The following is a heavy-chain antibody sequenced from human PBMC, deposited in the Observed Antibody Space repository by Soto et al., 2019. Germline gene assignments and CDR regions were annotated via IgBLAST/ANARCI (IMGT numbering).Heavy chain of an antibody. V-gene: IGHV4-39*07. CDR1: GGSISSTTYS. Sequence: PSETLSLTCTVSGGSISSTTYSWGWIRQPPGKGLEWIGSMYHGGTTFYNPSLKSRITISVDTSNNQFSLKLTSVTAADTAVYYCARVHVMVVAGSTFDYWGHRTLVTVSS. CDR3: ARVHVMVVAGSTFDY. CDR2: MYHGGTT. J-gene: IGHJ4*01. D-gene: IGHD6-19*01.